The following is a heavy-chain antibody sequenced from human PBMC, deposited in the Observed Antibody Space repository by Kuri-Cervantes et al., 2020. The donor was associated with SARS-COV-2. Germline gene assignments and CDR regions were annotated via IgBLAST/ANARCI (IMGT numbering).Heavy chain of an antibody. V-gene: IGHV3-9*01. CDR2: ISWNSGSI. CDR3: ARGCSWAPDAFDI. Sequence: GGSLRLSCAASGFTFDDYAMHWVRQAPGKGLEWVSGISWNSGSISYADSVKGRFTISRDNAKNSLYLQMNSLRAEDTALYYCARGCSWAPDAFDIWGQGTMVTVSS. J-gene: IGHJ3*02. CDR1: GFTFDDYA. D-gene: IGHD6-13*01.